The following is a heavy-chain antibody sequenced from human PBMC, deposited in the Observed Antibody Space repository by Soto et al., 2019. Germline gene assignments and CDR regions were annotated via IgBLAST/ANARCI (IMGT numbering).Heavy chain of an antibody. CDR2: IYYSGST. Sequence: PSETLSLTCTVSGGSISSGGYCWSWIRQHPGKGLEWIGYIYYSGSTYYNPSLKSRVTISVDTSKNQFSLKLSSVTAADTAVYYCARDKVPAAIDYYYYGMDVWGQGTTVTVSS. J-gene: IGHJ6*02. D-gene: IGHD2-2*01. CDR3: ARDKVPAAIDYYYYGMDV. V-gene: IGHV4-31*03. CDR1: GGSISSGGYC.